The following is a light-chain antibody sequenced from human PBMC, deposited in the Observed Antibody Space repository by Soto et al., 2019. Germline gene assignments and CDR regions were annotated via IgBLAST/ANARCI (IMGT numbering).Light chain of an antibody. Sequence: QPASVSGSPGQSITISCTGTSSDVGSYNLVSWYQQHPGKAPKLMIYEGSKRPSGVSNRFYGSKSGNTASLTISGLQAEDEADYYCCSYAGSFYVFGTGTKVTVL. V-gene: IGLV2-23*01. CDR1: SSDVGSYNL. CDR2: EGS. CDR3: CSYAGSFYV. J-gene: IGLJ1*01.